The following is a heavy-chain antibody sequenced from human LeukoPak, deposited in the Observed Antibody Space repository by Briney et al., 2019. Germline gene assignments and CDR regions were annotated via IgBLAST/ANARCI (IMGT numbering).Heavy chain of an antibody. J-gene: IGHJ4*02. CDR3: ARDLGSGSSWQSYFDY. Sequence: GGSLRLSCAGSGFTFDDYAMHWVRQAPGKGLEWVSGISWNSGSIGYADSVKGRFTISRDNSKNTLYLQMNSLRAEDTAVYYCARDLGSGSSWQSYFDYWGQGTLVTVSS. V-gene: IGHV3-9*01. D-gene: IGHD6-13*01. CDR2: ISWNSGSI. CDR1: GFTFDDYA.